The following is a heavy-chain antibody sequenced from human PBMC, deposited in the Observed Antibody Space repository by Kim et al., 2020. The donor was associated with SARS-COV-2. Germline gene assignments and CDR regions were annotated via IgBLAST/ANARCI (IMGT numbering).Heavy chain of an antibody. D-gene: IGHD3-9*01. J-gene: IGHJ4*02. CDR3: AKGKDYDILTGYLYYFDY. CDR1: GFTFSSYA. CDR2: ISGSGGST. V-gene: IGHV3-23*01. Sequence: GGSLRLSCAASGFTFSSYAMSWVRQAPGKGLEWVSAISGSGGSTYYADSVKGRFTISRDNSKNTLYLQMNSLRAEDTAVYYCAKGKDYDILTGYLYYFDYWGQGTLVTVSS.